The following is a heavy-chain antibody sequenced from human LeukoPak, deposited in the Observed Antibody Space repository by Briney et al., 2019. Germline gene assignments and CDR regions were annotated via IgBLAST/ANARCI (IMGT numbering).Heavy chain of an antibody. CDR2: INPNSGGT. V-gene: IGHV1-2*02. CDR3: ARDRRIQLWLDY. CDR1: GYTFTGYY. D-gene: IGHD5-18*01. J-gene: IGHJ4*02. Sequence: VSVNVSCKASGYTFTGYYMHWVRQAPGQGLGWMGWINPNSGGTNYAQKFQGRVTMTRDTSISTAYMELSRLRSDDTAVYYCARDRRIQLWLDYWGQGTLVTVSS.